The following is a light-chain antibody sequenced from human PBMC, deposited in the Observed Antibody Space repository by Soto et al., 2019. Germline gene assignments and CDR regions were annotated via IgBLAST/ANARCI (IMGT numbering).Light chain of an antibody. V-gene: IGKV3-11*01. Sequence: ETVLTQSPATLSLSPGERATLSCRASQSVNSYLAWYQQKPGQAPRLLIFDASSRATGIPARFSGSGSGTDFTLTISSLEPEDFAVYYCQQHYSWPITFGQGTRLEIK. CDR1: QSVNSY. CDR3: QQHYSWPIT. CDR2: DAS. J-gene: IGKJ5*01.